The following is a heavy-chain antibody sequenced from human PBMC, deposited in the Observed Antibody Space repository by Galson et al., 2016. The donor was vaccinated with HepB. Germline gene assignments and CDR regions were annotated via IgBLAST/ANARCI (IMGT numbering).Heavy chain of an antibody. V-gene: IGHV7-4-1*02. D-gene: IGHD3-16*01. CDR2: INTNTGNP. Sequence: SVKVSCKASEYTFTTYPMHWVRQAPGQGLEWMGWINTNTGNPTYAQGFTGRFVFSLDTSVSTAWLQISSLKAEDTAVYYCARDKGGAAFDIWGQGTMVTVSS. CDR3: ARDKGGAAFDI. CDR1: EYTFTTYP. J-gene: IGHJ3*02.